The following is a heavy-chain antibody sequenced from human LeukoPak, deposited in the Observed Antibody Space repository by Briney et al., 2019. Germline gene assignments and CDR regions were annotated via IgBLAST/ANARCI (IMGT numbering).Heavy chain of an antibody. V-gene: IGHV4-34*01. CDR2: INHSGST. J-gene: IGHJ3*02. CDR3: ARRPSPPDAFDI. CDR1: GGSFSGYY. Sequence: SETLSLTCAVYGGSFSGYYWSWIRQPPGKGLEWIGEINHSGSTNYNPSLKSRVTISGDTSKNQFSLEMYSVTAADTAVYYCARRPSPPDAFDIWGQGTVVTVSS.